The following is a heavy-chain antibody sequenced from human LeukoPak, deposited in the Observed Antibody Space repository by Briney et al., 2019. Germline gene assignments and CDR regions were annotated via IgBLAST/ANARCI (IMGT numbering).Heavy chain of an antibody. J-gene: IGHJ5*02. Sequence: SVKVSCKASGGTFSSYAISWVRQAPGQGLEWMGGIIPIFGTANYAQKFQGRVTITADESTSTAYMELSSLRSEDTAVYYCARIRPERYSGRIDWFDPWGQGTLVTVSS. CDR1: GGTFSSYA. D-gene: IGHD1-26*01. CDR2: IIPIFGTA. CDR3: ARIRPERYSGRIDWFDP. V-gene: IGHV1-69*13.